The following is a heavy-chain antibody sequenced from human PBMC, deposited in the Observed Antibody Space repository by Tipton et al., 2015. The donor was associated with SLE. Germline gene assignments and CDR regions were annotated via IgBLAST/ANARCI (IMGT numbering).Heavy chain of an antibody. J-gene: IGHJ4*02. CDR2: IYYSGST. V-gene: IGHV4-34*01. CDR1: GGSFSGYY. D-gene: IGHD4-11*01. CDR3: ARGLSTVTGGSFDY. Sequence: TLSLTCAVYGGSFSGYYWSWIRQPPGKGLEWIGSIYYSGSTYYNPSLKSRVTISVDTSKNQFSLKLSSVTAADTAVYYCARGLSTVTGGSFDYWGQGTLVTVSS.